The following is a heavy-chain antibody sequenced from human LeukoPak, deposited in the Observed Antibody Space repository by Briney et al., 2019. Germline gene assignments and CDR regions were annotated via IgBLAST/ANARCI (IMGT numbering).Heavy chain of an antibody. D-gene: IGHD3-22*01. Sequence: GASVKVSCKASGGTFSSYAISWVRQAPGQGLEWMGRIIPILGIAHYAQKFQGRVTITADKSTSTAYMELSSLRSEDTAVYYCARASGYYDSSGYLSAWGQGTLVTVSS. CDR2: IIPILGIA. CDR3: ARASGYYDSSGYLSA. J-gene: IGHJ5*02. CDR1: GGTFSSYA. V-gene: IGHV1-69*04.